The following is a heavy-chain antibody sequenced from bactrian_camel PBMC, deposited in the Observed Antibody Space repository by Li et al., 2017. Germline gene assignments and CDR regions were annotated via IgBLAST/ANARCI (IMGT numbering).Heavy chain of an antibody. CDR3: ATSFRGSGSPD. D-gene: IGHD4*01. J-gene: IGHJ4*01. CDR2: ISGRGVT. Sequence: HVQLVESGGESVQSGGSLTLSCVASDYDISGECMAWFRQAPGKERERVAIISGRGVTNYLDSVKGRFTISRDNTKDTVYLQRNSLKSEDTALYYCATSFRGSGSPDWGQGTQVTVS. CDR1: DYDISGEC. V-gene: IGHV3S53*01.